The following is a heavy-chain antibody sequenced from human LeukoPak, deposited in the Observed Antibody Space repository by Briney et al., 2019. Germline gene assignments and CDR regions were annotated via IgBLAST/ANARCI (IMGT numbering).Heavy chain of an antibody. J-gene: IGHJ5*02. CDR3: ARDGYTMVRGVIIHNWFDP. CDR1: GGSISSGGYS. D-gene: IGHD3-10*01. V-gene: IGHV4-30-2*01. Sequence: SQTLSLTCAVSGGSISSGGYSWSWIRQPPGKGLEWIGYIYHSGSTYYNPSLKSRVTISVDRSKNQFSLKLSSVTAADTAVYYCARDGYTMVRGVIIHNWFDPWGQGTLVTVSS. CDR2: IYHSGST.